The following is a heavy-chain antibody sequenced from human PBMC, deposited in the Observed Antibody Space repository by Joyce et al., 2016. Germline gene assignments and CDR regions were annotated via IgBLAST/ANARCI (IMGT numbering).Heavy chain of an antibody. Sequence: EVQLLQSATEVGKPGESLKISCQGSGYTFTDHWIAWVRQMPGKGLECVGLVKVSDSDTSSSPSFEGQVTMSVDKAINTAYLQWSSLKASDTAIYYCARLPYRTATGSPDPWGRGTLVTVSS. D-gene: IGHD1-1*01. CDR1: GYTFTDHW. CDR2: VKVSDSDT. CDR3: ARLPYRTATGSPDP. V-gene: IGHV5-51*01. J-gene: IGHJ5*02.